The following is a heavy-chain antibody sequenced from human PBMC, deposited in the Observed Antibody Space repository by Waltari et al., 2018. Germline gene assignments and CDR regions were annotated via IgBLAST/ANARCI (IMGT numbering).Heavy chain of an antibody. CDR1: GYTFTGYY. CDR2: INPHSGGT. D-gene: IGHD3-10*01. V-gene: IGHV1-2*04. J-gene: IGHJ6*02. CDR3: ARAGLIVSRGGLPYYYYGMDV. Sequence: VQLLQSGAEVKKPGDSVRVSCQASGYTFTGYYMNLVRQAPGQGLEWMGWINPHSGGTHFAQKFQGWVTLTRDTSINTAYMELSRVRPNDTAVYYCARAGLIVSRGGLPYYYYGMDVWGQGTTVIVSS.